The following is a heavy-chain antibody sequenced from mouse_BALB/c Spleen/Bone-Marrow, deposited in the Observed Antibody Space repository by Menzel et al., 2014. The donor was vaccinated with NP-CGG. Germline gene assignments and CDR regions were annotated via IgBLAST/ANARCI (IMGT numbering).Heavy chain of an antibody. D-gene: IGHD2-14*01. Sequence: VQVKQAGTELEKPGASVKISCKASGYSFTAFNMNWVKQSNGKSLEWIGNIDLYYGGTSYNQKFKGKATLTVDKSSCTAYMQLKSLTSEDSAVYYCARSRYDGTYWYFDVWGAGTTVTVSS. J-gene: IGHJ1*01. CDR3: ARSRYDGTYWYFDV. CDR1: GYSFTAFN. CDR2: IDLYYGGT. V-gene: IGHV1S135*01.